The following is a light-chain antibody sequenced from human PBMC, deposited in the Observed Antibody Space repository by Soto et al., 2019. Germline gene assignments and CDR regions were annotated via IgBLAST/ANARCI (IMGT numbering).Light chain of an antibody. V-gene: IGLV2-8*01. CDR2: EVN. Sequence: QSALTQPPSASGSPGQSVTISCTGTSSDVGRYNYVSWYQQRPGKAPKLLIYEVNKRPSGVPDRFSGSKSGNTASLSVSGLQADDEADYYCSSYGGSNNYVVIGGGTKLTVL. J-gene: IGLJ2*01. CDR1: SSDVGRYNY. CDR3: SSYGGSNNYVV.